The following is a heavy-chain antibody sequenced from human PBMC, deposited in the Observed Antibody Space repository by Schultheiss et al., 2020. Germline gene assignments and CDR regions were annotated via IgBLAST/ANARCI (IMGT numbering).Heavy chain of an antibody. V-gene: IGHV3-74*01. J-gene: IGHJ4*02. D-gene: IGHD3-3*01. CDR1: GFTFSSYW. CDR3: ARGEGQSTRFWSGYYSEY. Sequence: GGSLRLSCAASGFTFSSYWMHWVRQAPGKGLVWVSRINSDGSSTRYADSVKGQFTISRDNAKNTLYLRMNSLRAEDTAVYYCARGEGQSTRFWSGYYSEYWGQGTLVTVSS. CDR2: INSDGSST.